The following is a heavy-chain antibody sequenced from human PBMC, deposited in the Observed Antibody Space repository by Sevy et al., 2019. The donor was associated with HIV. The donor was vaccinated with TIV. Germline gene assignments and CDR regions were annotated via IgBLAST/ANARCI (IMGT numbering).Heavy chain of an antibody. CDR3: VREDINAPRTLLSFDI. CDR2: INPNSGVT. V-gene: IGHV1-2*06. Sequence: ASVKVSCKTTGYIFSDYNMHWVRQAPGQGLEWMALINPNSGVTIYAHNFRGRVSVTRDTSMSTAYMELSGLTSDDTAVYYCVREDINAPRTLLSFDIWGQWTMVTVSS. CDR1: GYIFSDYN. D-gene: IGHD3-3*01. J-gene: IGHJ3*02.